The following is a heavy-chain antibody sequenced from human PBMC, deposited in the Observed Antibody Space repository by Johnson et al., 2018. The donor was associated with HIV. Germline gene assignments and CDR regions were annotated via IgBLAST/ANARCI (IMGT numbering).Heavy chain of an antibody. Sequence: VQLVESGGGLVQPGRSLRLSCAATGFTVSSNYMSRVRQAPGKGLEWVAVISYDGSNKYYADSVKGRFTISRDNSKNTLYLQMNSLRAEDTAVYYCARDVDYYDSSEEWAFDIWGQGRMVTVSS. CDR1: GFTVSSNY. V-gene: IGHV3-30*03. CDR3: ARDVDYYDSSEEWAFDI. CDR2: ISYDGSNK. J-gene: IGHJ3*02. D-gene: IGHD3-22*01.